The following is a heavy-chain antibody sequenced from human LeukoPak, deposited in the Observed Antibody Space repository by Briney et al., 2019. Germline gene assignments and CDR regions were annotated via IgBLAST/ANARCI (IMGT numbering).Heavy chain of an antibody. D-gene: IGHD3-10*01. V-gene: IGHV3-7*01. CDR1: GFTFSSYW. CDR2: IKQDGSEK. J-gene: IGHJ4*02. CDR3: ARRRRVWFGPKTIDY. Sequence: GGSLRLSCAASGFTFSSYWMSWVHQAPGKGLEWVANIKQDGSEKYYVDSVKGRFTISRDNAKNSLYLQMNSLRAEDTAVYYCARRRRVWFGPKTIDYWGQGTLVTVSS.